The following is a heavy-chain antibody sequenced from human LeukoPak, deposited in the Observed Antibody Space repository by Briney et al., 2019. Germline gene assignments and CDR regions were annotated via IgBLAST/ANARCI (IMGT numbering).Heavy chain of an antibody. CDR1: GFTFSDYT. D-gene: IGHD2/OR15-2a*01. Sequence: GGSLRLSCAASGFTFSDYTMNWVRQAPGKGLEWVSSISSGGTYKYYADSVKGRFTISRDNAQNSLYLQMNSLRAEDTALYYCAKDISFTRIYAFDIWAKGQWSPSLQ. CDR2: ISSGGTYK. CDR3: AKDISFTRIYAFDI. V-gene: IGHV3-21*04. J-gene: IGHJ3*02.